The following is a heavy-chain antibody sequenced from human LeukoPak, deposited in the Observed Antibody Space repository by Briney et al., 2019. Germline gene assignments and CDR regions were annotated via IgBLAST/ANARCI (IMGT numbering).Heavy chain of an antibody. V-gene: IGHV4-30-2*01. CDR2: IYHSGST. Sequence: PSQTLSLTSAVSGGSISRGGYSWSWIPQPPGKGPGGIGYIYHSGSTYYNPSLKSRVTISVDRSKNQFSLKLSSVTAADTAVYYCARGGSYGDYVFDYWGQGTLVTVSS. D-gene: IGHD4-17*01. CDR3: ARGGSYGDYVFDY. J-gene: IGHJ4*02. CDR1: GGSISRGGYS.